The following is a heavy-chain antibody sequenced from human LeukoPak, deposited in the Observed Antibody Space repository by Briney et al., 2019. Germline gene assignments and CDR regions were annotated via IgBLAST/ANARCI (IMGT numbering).Heavy chain of an antibody. Sequence: ASVMVSCKASGYTFTGYYMHWVRQAPGQGLEWMGWINPNSGDTNYAQKFQGRVTMTRDTSISTAYMELSRLRSDDTAVYYCASSGRGYDVGYWGQGTLVTVSS. V-gene: IGHV1-2*02. CDR2: INPNSGDT. J-gene: IGHJ4*02. CDR1: GYTFTGYY. D-gene: IGHD3-22*01. CDR3: ASSGRGYDVGY.